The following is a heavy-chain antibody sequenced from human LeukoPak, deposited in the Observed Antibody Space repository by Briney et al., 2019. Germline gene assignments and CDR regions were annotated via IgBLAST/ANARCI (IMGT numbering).Heavy chain of an antibody. CDR2: TYYRSKWYN. D-gene: IGHD3-22*01. V-gene: IGHV6-1*01. CDR1: GDSVSSNSVA. Sequence: SQTLSLTCAISGDSVSSNSVAWNWLRQSPSRGLEWRGRTYYRSKWYNDYAVAAKSQISITPDNSKNQFSLPLDSVTPEDTAVYYCAKTDYDLGEAGFDYWGQGTLVTVSS. J-gene: IGHJ4*02. CDR3: AKTDYDLGEAGFDY.